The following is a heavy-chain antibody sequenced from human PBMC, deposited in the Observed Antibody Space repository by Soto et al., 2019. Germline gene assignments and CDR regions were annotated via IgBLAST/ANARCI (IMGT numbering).Heavy chain of an antibody. J-gene: IGHJ6*03. D-gene: IGHD3-9*01. CDR1: GGSLSGYY. V-gene: IGHV4-34*01. CDR2: INHSGTT. Sequence: QVHLEQWGAGLLNPSETLSLTCAVYGGSLSGYYWSWVRQSLGKGLEWIGEINHSGTTNYNPSLKTRVTISADTSKHQFSLRLSSVTAADSAVYYCASYHYLDLWTGSRHYMDVWGRGTTVTVSS. CDR3: ASYHYLDLWTGSRHYMDV.